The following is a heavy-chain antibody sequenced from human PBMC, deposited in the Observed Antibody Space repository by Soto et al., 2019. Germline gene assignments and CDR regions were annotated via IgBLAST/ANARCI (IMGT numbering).Heavy chain of an antibody. D-gene: IGHD3-10*01. CDR1: GGSFSGYY. CDR2: INHSGST. Sequence: PSETLSLTCAVYGGSFSGYYWSWIRQPPGKGLGWIGEINHSGSTNYNPSLKRRVTISVDTSKNQFSLKLSSVTAADTAVYYCARGLRITMVRGGYYGMDVWGQGTTVTVSS. J-gene: IGHJ6*02. V-gene: IGHV4-34*01. CDR3: ARGLRITMVRGGYYGMDV.